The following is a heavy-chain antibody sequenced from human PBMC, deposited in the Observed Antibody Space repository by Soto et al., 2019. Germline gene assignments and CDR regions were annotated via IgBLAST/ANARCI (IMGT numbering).Heavy chain of an antibody. CDR2: IYWDDDK. CDR3: AHRVLRTVFGLVTTTAIYFVF. J-gene: IGHJ4*02. D-gene: IGHD3-3*01. V-gene: IGHV2-5*02. Sequence: QITLNDSGPTVVRPTETLTLTGRFSGFSLTTSGVGVGWIRHSPGKAPEWLAPIYWDDDKRDSASLKSRLTNTNDTTKNQVVLTVSDLDPTDTATYYCAHRVLRTVFGLVTTTAIYFVFWGQGTTVAVSS. CDR1: GFSLTTSGVG.